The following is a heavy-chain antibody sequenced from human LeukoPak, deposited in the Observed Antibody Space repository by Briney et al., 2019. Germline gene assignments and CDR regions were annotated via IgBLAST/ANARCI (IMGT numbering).Heavy chain of an antibody. Sequence: ASVKVSCKASGYTFTSYGISWVRQAPGQGLEWMGWISAYNGNTNYAQKLQGRVTMTTDTSTSTAYMELRSLRSDDTAVYYCARDSPYYYDRSGYYYYGMDVWGQGTTVTVSS. D-gene: IGHD3-22*01. V-gene: IGHV1-18*01. CDR1: GYTFTSYG. CDR3: ARDSPYYYDRSGYYYYGMDV. J-gene: IGHJ6*02. CDR2: ISAYNGNT.